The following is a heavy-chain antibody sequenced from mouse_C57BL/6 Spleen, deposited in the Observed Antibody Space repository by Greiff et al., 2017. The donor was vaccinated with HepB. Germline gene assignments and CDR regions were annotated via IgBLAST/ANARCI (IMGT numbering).Heavy chain of an antibody. CDR1: GYTFTSYW. J-gene: IGHJ1*03. Sequence: QVQLQQSGAELAKPGASVTLSCKASGYTFTSYWMHWVKQRPGQGLEWIGYINPSSGYTKYNQKFKDKATLTADKSSSTAYMQLSSLTYEVSAVYYCASCEDWLFDVWGTETTVTVSS. V-gene: IGHV1-7*01. CDR3: ASCEDWLFDV. CDR2: INPSSGYT.